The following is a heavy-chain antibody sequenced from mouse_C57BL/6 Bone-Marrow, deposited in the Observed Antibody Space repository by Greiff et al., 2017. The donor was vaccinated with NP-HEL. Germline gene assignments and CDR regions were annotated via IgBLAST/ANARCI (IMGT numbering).Heavy chain of an antibody. CDR2: IHPNSGST. CDR1: GYTFTSYW. Sequence: QVQLQQPGAELVKPGASVKLSCKASGYTFTSYWMHWVKQRPGQGLEWIGMIHPNSGSTNYNEKFKSKATLTVDKSSSTAYMQLSSLTSEDAAVYYCELGGFYWYFDVWGTGTTVTVSS. J-gene: IGHJ1*03. D-gene: IGHD4-1*01. V-gene: IGHV1-64*01. CDR3: ELGGFYWYFDV.